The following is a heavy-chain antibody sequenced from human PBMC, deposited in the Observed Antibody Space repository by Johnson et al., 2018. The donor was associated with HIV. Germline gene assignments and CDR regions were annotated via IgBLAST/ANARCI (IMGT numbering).Heavy chain of an antibody. CDR3: AKDFGSSSSYWFYDAFDI. D-gene: IGHD6-13*01. V-gene: IGHV3-66*03. CDR2: IYSGGST. J-gene: IGHJ3*02. CDR1: GFTVSSNY. Sequence: EVQLVESGGGLIQPGGSLRLSCAASGFTVSSNYMSWVRQAPGKGLEWVAVIYSGGSTDYADSVKGRFTISRDDSKNTLYLQMNSLRAEDTAVYYCAKDFGSSSSYWFYDAFDIWGQGTMVTVSS.